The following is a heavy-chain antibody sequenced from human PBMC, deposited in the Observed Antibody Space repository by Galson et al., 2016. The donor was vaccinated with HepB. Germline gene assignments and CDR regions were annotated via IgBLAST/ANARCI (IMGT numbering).Heavy chain of an antibody. CDR3: AKMDCGRDCPRDY. D-gene: IGHD2-21*02. V-gene: IGHV3-30*18. J-gene: IGHJ4*02. Sequence: SLRLSCAASGFTFSDYGMHWVRQAPGRGLEWVSVISKDGSDKQYADSVKGRFTASRDNSKNTLFLQMNSLRVEDTAVYYCAKMDCGRDCPRDYWGQGTLVTVSS. CDR2: ISKDGSDK. CDR1: GFTFSDYG.